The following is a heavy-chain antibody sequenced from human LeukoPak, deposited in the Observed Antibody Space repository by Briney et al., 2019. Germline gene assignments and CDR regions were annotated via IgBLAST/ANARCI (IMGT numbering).Heavy chain of an antibody. CDR2: INHSGST. Sequence: PSETLSLTCAVYGGSFSGYYWSWIRQPPGKGLEWIGEINHSGSTNYNPSLKSRVTISLDTSKNQFSLKLSSVTAADTAVYYCARGQGTVTTHWGQGTLVTVSS. J-gene: IGHJ4*02. CDR3: ARGQGTVTTH. CDR1: GGSFSGYY. D-gene: IGHD4-17*01. V-gene: IGHV4-34*01.